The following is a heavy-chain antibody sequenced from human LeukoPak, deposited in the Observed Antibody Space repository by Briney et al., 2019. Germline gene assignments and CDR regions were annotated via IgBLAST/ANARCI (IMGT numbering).Heavy chain of an antibody. Sequence: ASVKVSCKASGYTFTSYAMNWVRQAPGQGLEWMGWIDTNTGNPTYAQGFTGRFVFSLDTSVSTAYLQISSLKAADTAVYYCARRSMVQHMDVWGKGTTVTVSS. CDR1: GYTFTSYA. D-gene: IGHD3-10*01. J-gene: IGHJ6*03. V-gene: IGHV7-4-1*02. CDR2: IDTNTGNP. CDR3: ARRSMVQHMDV.